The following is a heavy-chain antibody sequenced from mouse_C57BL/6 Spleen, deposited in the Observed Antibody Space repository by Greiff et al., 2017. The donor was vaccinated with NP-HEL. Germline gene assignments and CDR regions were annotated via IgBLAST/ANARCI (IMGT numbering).Heavy chain of an antibody. CDR2: INPSTGGT. CDR1: GYSFTGYY. Sequence: VQLQQSGPELVKPGASVKISCKASGYSFTGYYMNWVKQSPEKSLEWIGEINPSTGGTTYNQKFKAKATLTVDKSSSTAYMQLKSLTSEDSAVYYCARDGFYYGSSYDWYFDVWGTGTTVTVSS. J-gene: IGHJ1*03. V-gene: IGHV1-42*01. D-gene: IGHD1-1*01. CDR3: ARDGFYYGSSYDWYFDV.